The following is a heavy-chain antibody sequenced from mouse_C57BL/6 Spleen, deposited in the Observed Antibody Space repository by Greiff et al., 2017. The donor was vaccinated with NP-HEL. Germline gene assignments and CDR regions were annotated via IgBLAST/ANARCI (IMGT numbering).Heavy chain of an antibody. CDR1: GYTFTDYY. CDR2: IYPGSGNT. CDR3: ARRPFDV. Sequence: QVQLKESGAELVRPGASVKLSCKASGYTFTDYYINWVQQRPGQGLEWIARIYPGSGNTYYNEKFKGKATLTAEKSSSTAYMQLSSLTSEDSAVYFCARRPFDVWGTGTTATVSS. J-gene: IGHJ1*03. V-gene: IGHV1-76*01.